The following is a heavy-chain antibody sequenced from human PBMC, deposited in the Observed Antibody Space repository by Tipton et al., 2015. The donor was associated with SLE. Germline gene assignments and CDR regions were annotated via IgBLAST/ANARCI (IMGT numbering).Heavy chain of an antibody. CDR2: ISGSGGST. D-gene: IGHD4-23*01. Sequence: GSLRLSCTASGFTFSNKYWLSWVRQAPGKGLEWVSAISGSGGSTYYADSVKGRFTISRDNFKNTLILYLNSLRAEDAAVYYCAKELWVGNERPYYMDVWGKGTTVTVSS. CDR3: AKELWVGNERPYYMDV. V-gene: IGHV3-23*01. J-gene: IGHJ6*03. CDR1: GFTFSNKYW.